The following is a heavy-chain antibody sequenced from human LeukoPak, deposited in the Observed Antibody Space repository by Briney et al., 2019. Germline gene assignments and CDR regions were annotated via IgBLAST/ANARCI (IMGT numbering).Heavy chain of an antibody. CDR1: GYSFTNYW. CDR3: ARLPYGDEGGYFDY. V-gene: IGHV5-51*01. CDR2: IYHGDYDT. J-gene: IGHJ4*02. Sequence: GESLKISCKGSGYSFTNYWICWVRQMRGKGLEWMGIIYHGDYDTRYRPSLKGQVTISADKSSNTAYLQWSSLKASDTAIYYCARLPYGDEGGYFDYWGQGTLVTVSS. D-gene: IGHD4-17*01.